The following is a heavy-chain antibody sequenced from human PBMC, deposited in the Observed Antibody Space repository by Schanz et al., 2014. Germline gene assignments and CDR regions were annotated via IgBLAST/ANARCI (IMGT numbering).Heavy chain of an antibody. J-gene: IGHJ4*02. Sequence: VQLLESGGALEQPGGSLRLSCAASGFTFSSYGMHWVRQAPGKGLEWVAVIWYDGNNKFYADSVKGRFTISRDNAKNSLYLQMTGLRAEDTAVYYCAAHETLSTTACYPSWGQGTLVAVSS. D-gene: IGHD2-2*01. V-gene: IGHV3-33*03. CDR1: GFTFSSYG. CDR2: IWYDGNNK. CDR3: AAHETLSTTACYPS.